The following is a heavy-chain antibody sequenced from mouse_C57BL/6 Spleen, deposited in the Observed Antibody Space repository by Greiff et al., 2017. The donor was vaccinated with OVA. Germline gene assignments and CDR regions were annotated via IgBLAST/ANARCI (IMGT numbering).Heavy chain of an antibody. Sequence: EVMLVESGGGLVQSGRSLRLSCATSGFTFSDFYMEWVRQAPGKGLEWIAASRNKANDYTTEYSASVKGRFIVSRDTSQSILYLQMNALRAEDTAIYYCARDAWYYAMDYWGQGTSVTVSS. J-gene: IGHJ4*01. CDR1: GFTFSDFY. CDR2: SRNKANDYTT. CDR3: ARDAWYYAMDY. V-gene: IGHV7-1*01.